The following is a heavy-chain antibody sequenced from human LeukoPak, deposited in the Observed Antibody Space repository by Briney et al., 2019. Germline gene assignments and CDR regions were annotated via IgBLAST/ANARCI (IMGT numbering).Heavy chain of an antibody. V-gene: IGHV3-7*01. CDR2: INQGGSET. CDR1: GFTFRTYW. CDR3: ARLIGDRTIYDY. Sequence: GGSLRLSCAASGFTFRTYWMSWVRQAPGKGLEWVASINQGGSETYYVESVKGRFTISRDNAMDSFFLQMNSLRAEDTAIYYCARLIGDRTIYDYWGQGTLVTVSS. D-gene: IGHD6-6*01. J-gene: IGHJ4*02.